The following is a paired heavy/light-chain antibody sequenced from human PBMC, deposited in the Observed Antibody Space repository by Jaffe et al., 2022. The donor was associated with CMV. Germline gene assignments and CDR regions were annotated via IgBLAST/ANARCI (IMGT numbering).Heavy chain of an antibody. V-gene: IGHV3-48*03. J-gene: IGHJ5*02. Sequence: EVQLVESGGGLVQPGGSLRLSCEVSGFTFKSYEMNWVRQAPGRGLEWIAYISAGDNTIYYAASVKGRFTISRDNAKNSLYLQMNSLRADDTGVYYCVKGIGGRSWYNGRDGWFGPWGQGTLVTVSS. D-gene: IGHD6-13*01. CDR1: GFTFKSYE. CDR2: ISAGDNTI. CDR3: VKGIGGRSWYNGRDGWFGP.
Light chain of an antibody. CDR2: GVS. CDR1: QIVDSF. Sequence: EVVMTQSPATLSVSPGETATLSCRASQIVDSFLAWYQQKPGQAPRLLIYGVSTRATGIPARFTGSGSGTEFTLTISSLQSEDFAVYYCLQYNYWPPVTFGGGTKVEIK. J-gene: IGKJ4*01. V-gene: IGKV3-15*01. CDR3: LQYNYWPPVT.